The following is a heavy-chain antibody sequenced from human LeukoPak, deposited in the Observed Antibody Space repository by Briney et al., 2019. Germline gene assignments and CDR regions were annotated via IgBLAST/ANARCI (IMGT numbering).Heavy chain of an antibody. V-gene: IGHV4-34*01. J-gene: IGHJ4*02. Sequence: PSETLSLTCAVYGGSFSGYYWSWIRQPPGKGLEWIGEINHSGSTNYNPSLKSRVTISVDTSKNQFSLKLSSVTAADTAVYYCARGRSIAVAGTNFDYWGQGTLVTVSS. D-gene: IGHD6-19*01. CDR1: GGSFSGYY. CDR3: ARGRSIAVAGTNFDY. CDR2: INHSGST.